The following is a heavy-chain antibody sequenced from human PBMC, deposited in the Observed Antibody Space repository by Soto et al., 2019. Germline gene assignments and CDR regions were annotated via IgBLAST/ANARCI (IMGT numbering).Heavy chain of an antibody. CDR3: ASGGYFDWFGSGYGMDV. V-gene: IGHV4-34*01. D-gene: IGHD3-9*01. CDR2: INHSGST. CDR1: GGSFSGYY. J-gene: IGHJ6*02. Sequence: QVQLQQWGAGLLKPSETLSLTCAVYGGSFSGYYWSWIRQPPGKGLEWIGAINHSGSTNYNPSLKSRVTTSVDTSQNRFTLKLSSVTAADTAVYYCASGGYFDWFGSGYGMDVWGQGTTVTVSS.